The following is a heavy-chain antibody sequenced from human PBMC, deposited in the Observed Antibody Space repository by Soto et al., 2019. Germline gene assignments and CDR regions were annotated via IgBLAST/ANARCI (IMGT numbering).Heavy chain of an antibody. Sequence: SQTLSLTCTVSVGSSSSGDYYWCWIRQHPGKGLEWIGYIYYSGSTYYNPSLKSRVTISVDTSKNQFSLKLSSVTAADTAVYYCARDEPAGLAYWGQGTLVTVSS. V-gene: IGHV4-30-4*01. CDR3: ARDEPAGLAY. J-gene: IGHJ4*02. CDR1: VGSSSSGDYY. CDR2: IYYSGST.